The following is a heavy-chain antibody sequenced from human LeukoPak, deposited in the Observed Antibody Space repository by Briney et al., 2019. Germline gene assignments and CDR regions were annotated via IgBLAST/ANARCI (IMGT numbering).Heavy chain of an antibody. Sequence: PSETLSLTCTVSGGSISSYYWSWIRQPAGKGLEWIGRIYTSGSTNYNPSLKSRVTMSVDTSKNQFSLKLSSVTAADTAVYCCARAPDYDFWSGYYTGAYYYYYYYMDDWGKGTTVTVSS. CDR1: GGSISSYY. V-gene: IGHV4-4*07. CDR2: IYTSGST. D-gene: IGHD3-3*01. CDR3: ARAPDYDFWSGYYTGAYYYYYYYMDD. J-gene: IGHJ6*03.